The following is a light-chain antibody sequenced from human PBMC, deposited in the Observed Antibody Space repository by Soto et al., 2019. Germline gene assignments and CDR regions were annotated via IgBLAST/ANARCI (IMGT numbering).Light chain of an antibody. V-gene: IGLV2-14*01. CDR1: SSDVGGYSY. J-gene: IGLJ2*01. CDR3: TSYTGSNTAV. CDR2: EVS. Sequence: QSALTQPASVSGSPGQSITISCTGTSSDVGGYSYVSWYQQHPGKAPKLIIYEVSNRPSGLSNRFSGSKSGNTASLTISGLQAEDEADYYCTSYTGSNTAVFGGGTKVTVL.